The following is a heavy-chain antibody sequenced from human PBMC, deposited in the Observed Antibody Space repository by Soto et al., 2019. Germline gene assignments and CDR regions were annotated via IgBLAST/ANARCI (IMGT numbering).Heavy chain of an antibody. J-gene: IGHJ4*02. Sequence: SETLSLTCTVSGGSISSGGYYWSWIRQHPGKGLEWIGYIYYSGSTNYNPSLKSRVTISVDTSKNQFSLKLSSVTAADTAVYYCARRIAAAGTGGIGYWGQGTLVTVSS. CDR1: GGSISSGGYY. V-gene: IGHV4-31*03. D-gene: IGHD6-13*01. CDR3: ARRIAAAGTGGIGY. CDR2: IYYSGST.